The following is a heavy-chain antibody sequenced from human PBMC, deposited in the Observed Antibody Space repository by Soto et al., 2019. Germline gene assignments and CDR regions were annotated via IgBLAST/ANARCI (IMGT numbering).Heavy chain of an antibody. CDR3: VSQRTTVPTQAYFDY. D-gene: IGHD4-17*01. CDR1: GGAVTNSSYY. CDR2: VYYRGRS. V-gene: IGHV4-39*01. Sequence: SETLSLACTVSGGAVTNSSYYWCWIRQSPGKGLEWIGSVYYRGRSYSKSSVKSRVTISVDTSKNRFSLSLNSVTASDTAVYFCVSQRTTVPTQAYFDYWGPGALVTVSS. J-gene: IGHJ4*02.